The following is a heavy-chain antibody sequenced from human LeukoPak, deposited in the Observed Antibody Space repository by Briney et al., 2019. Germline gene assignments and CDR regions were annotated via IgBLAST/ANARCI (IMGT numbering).Heavy chain of an antibody. D-gene: IGHD2-15*01. CDR2: ISGSGGST. V-gene: IGHV3-23*01. CDR3: ARVGQLGGY. Sequence: GGSLRLSCAASGFTSSSYAMSWVRQAPGKGLEWVSAISGSGGSTYYADSVKGRFTIPRDNSKNTLYLQMNSLRAEDTAVYYCARVGQLGGYWGQGTLVTVSS. J-gene: IGHJ4*02. CDR1: GFTSSSYA.